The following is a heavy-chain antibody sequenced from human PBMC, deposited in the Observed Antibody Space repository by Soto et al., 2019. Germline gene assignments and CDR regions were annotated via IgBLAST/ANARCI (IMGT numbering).Heavy chain of an antibody. CDR2: FDPEDGET. V-gene: IGHV1-24*01. CDR3: ATDLYCSSTTSCNA. Sequence: SCKVSGYTLTELSMHWVRQAPGKGLEWMGGFDPEDGETIYAQKFQGRVTMTEDTSTDTAYMELSSLRSEDTAVYYCATDLYCSSTTSCNAWGQGTLVTVSS. D-gene: IGHD2-2*01. J-gene: IGHJ5*02. CDR1: GYTLTELS.